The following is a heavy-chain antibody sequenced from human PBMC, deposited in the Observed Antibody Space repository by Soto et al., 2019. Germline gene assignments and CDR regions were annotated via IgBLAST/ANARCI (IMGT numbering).Heavy chain of an antibody. D-gene: IGHD6-19*01. CDR1: GFTFSDHY. Sequence: PGGSRRLSCAASGFTFSDHYMSWIRQAPGKGLEWVSYISSSASATYYAESVEGRFTISRDNANNSLYLQMNSLRPEDTAVYYCARSTPITSGPFDYWAQGILVTVSS. J-gene: IGHJ4*02. V-gene: IGHV3-11*01. CDR2: ISSSASAT. CDR3: ARSTPITSGPFDY.